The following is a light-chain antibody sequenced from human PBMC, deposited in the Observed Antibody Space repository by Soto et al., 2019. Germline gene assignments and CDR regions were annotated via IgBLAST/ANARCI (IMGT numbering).Light chain of an antibody. CDR2: GSS. V-gene: IGKV3-15*01. Sequence: EIVMTQSPATLSLSPGERATLSCRASQRVSNNVAWYQQKPGQPPRLLIYGSSTRATGIPARFSGSGSGTEFTLTISSLQSEDFAVFHCQQYNNWPWTFGQGTRVEIK. CDR1: QRVSNN. CDR3: QQYNNWPWT. J-gene: IGKJ1*01.